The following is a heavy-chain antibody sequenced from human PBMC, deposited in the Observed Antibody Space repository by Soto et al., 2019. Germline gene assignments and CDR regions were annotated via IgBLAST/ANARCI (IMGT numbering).Heavy chain of an antibody. CDR1: GGSISSGGYY. Sequence: SETLSLTCTVSGGSISSGGYYWSWIRQHPGKGLECFGYFFYCGSIYYNPSLKSRFTISVDTFKNQFSLKLSFVTAADTAVYYCARDNGSEYYGMDVWGQGTTVTVSS. CDR2: FFYCGSI. V-gene: IGHV4-31*03. CDR3: ARDNGSEYYGMDV. D-gene: IGHD3-10*01. J-gene: IGHJ6*02.